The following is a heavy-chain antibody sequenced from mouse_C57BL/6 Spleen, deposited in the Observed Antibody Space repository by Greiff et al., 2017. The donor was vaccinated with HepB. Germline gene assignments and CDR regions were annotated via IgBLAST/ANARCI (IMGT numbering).Heavy chain of an antibody. CDR3: ARHGGYAMDY. J-gene: IGHJ4*01. CDR2: ISNLAYSI. V-gene: IGHV5-15*01. CDR1: GFTFSDYG. Sequence: EVKLMESGGGLVQPGGSLKLSCAASGFTFSDYGMAWVRQAPRKGPEWVAFISNLAYSIYYADTVTGRFTISRENAKNTLYLEMSSVRSEDTAMYYCARHGGYAMDYWGQGTSVTVSS.